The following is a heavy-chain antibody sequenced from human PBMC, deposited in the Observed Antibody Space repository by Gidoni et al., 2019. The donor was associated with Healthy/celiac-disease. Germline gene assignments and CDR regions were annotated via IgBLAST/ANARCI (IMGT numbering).Heavy chain of an antibody. V-gene: IGHV3-23*01. CDR3: AIPEEGLTGTHYYHYGMDV. CDR2: ISGSCGST. D-gene: IGHD1-20*01. J-gene: IGHJ6*02. Sequence: EVQLLESGGGLVQPGGSLRLSCAASGFTFSRYAMSWVRQAPGKGLEWVSGISGSCGSTYYAESVKGRFTISRDNSKNTLYLQMNSLRAEDTAVYYCAIPEEGLTGTHYYHYGMDVWGQGTTVTVSS. CDR1: GFTFSRYA.